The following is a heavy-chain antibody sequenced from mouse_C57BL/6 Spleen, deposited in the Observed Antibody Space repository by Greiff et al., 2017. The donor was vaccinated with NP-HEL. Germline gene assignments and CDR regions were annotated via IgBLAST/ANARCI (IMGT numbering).Heavy chain of an antibody. CDR1: GFNIKNTY. CDR2: IDPANGNT. V-gene: IGHV14-3*01. J-gene: IGHJ1*03. D-gene: IGHD1-1*01. CDR3: AGDYGSSYGYFDV. Sequence: VQLQQSVAELVRPGASVKLSCTASGFNIKNTYMHWVKQRPEQGLEWIGRIDPANGNTKYAPKFQGKATITADTSSNTAYLQLSSLTSADTAIYYCAGDYGSSYGYFDVWGTGTTVTVAS.